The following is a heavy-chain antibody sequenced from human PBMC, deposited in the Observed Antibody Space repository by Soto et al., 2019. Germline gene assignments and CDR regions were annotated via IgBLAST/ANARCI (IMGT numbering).Heavy chain of an antibody. V-gene: IGHV3-48*04. CDR2: ISGGSKTK. J-gene: IGHJ5*02. Sequence: GALRLSCEGSGFTFSTYSMNWVRQAPGKGLEWVSYISGGSKTKTYADSVKGRFTISRDNTKNSLYLQMNSLRAEDTAVYYCARRRSNGYNNLWGHGTLVTVSS. CDR3: ARRRSNGYNNL. D-gene: IGHD5-12*01. CDR1: GFTFSTYS.